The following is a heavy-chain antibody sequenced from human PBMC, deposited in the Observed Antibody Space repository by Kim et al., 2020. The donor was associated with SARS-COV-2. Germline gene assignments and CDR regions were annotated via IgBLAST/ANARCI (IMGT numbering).Heavy chain of an antibody. D-gene: IGHD6-25*01. CDR1: GFTFTGSD. J-gene: IGHJ2*01. V-gene: IGHV3-13*01. CDR2: IGAVGDT. Sequence: GGSLRLSCVVSGFTFTGSDMHWVRLTPGNGLEWVSGIGAVGDTYYGDSVKGRFTISREDAKNSLFLQMNSLQAGDTGLYFCARKGKSSAWDDWYFAPWGRGTPVTVP. CDR3: ARKGKSSAWDDWYFAP.